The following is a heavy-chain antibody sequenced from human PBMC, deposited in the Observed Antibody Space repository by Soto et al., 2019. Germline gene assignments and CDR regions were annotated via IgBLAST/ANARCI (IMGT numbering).Heavy chain of an antibody. Sequence: ASVKVSCKASGYTFTSYGISWVRQAPGQGLEWMGWISAYNGNTNYAQKLQGRVTMTTDTSTSTAYMELRSLRSDDTAVYYCARDRTNWGSSHDAFDIWGQGTMVTVSS. J-gene: IGHJ3*02. D-gene: IGHD7-27*01. V-gene: IGHV1-18*01. CDR2: ISAYNGNT. CDR3: ARDRTNWGSSHDAFDI. CDR1: GYTFTSYG.